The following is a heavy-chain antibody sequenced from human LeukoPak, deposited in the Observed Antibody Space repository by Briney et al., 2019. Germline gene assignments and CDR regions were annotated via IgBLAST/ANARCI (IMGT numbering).Heavy chain of an antibody. J-gene: IGHJ6*03. Sequence: PSETLSLTCAVYGESFSGYYWSWIRQPPGKGLEWIGEINHSGSPNYNPSLKSRVTISVDTSKNQFSLKVSCVTAADTAVYYCARVLSGYDRDYYYYYMDVWGKGTTVTVSS. CDR2: INHSGSP. CDR3: ARVLSGYDRDYYYYYMDV. V-gene: IGHV4-34*01. CDR1: GESFSGYY. D-gene: IGHD5-12*01.